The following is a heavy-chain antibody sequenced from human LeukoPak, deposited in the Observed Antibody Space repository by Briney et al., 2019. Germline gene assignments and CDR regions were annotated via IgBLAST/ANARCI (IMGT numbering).Heavy chain of an antibody. J-gene: IGHJ6*03. CDR1: GGSISSGGYY. CDR3: ARENVVVPAAKQGRYYYYYYMDV. Sequence: PSQTLSLTCTVSGGSISSGGYYWSWIRQHPGKGLEWIGYIYYSGSTYYNPSLKSRVTISVDTSKNQFSLKLSSVTAADTAVYYCARENVVVPAAKQGRYYYYYYMDVWGKGITVTVSS. D-gene: IGHD2-2*01. CDR2: IYYSGST. V-gene: IGHV4-31*03.